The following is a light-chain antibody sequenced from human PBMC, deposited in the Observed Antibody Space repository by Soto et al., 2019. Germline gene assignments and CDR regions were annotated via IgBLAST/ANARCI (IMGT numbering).Light chain of an antibody. CDR1: QSLSSL. CDR3: QHYYISPLT. CDR2: RAS. Sequence: IVMTQSPATLSVSPGERVTLSCRASQSLSSLLAWYQQKPGQAPRLLIYRASTSASGVPARFSGSGSVTEFTLTISGLQSEDFAIYYCQHYYISPLTFGGGTKVEIK. J-gene: IGKJ4*01. V-gene: IGKV3-15*01.